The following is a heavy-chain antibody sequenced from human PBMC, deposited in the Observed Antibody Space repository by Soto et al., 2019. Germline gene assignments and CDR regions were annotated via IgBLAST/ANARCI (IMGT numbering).Heavy chain of an antibody. CDR3: ARGTRDYDILTH. V-gene: IGHV4-59*01. CDR2: IYYSGST. D-gene: IGHD3-9*01. J-gene: IGHJ4*02. CDR1: GGSISGYY. Sequence: SDTLALTCAVSGGSISGYYWGWFRPPPGKGLEWIGHIYYSGSTNYNPSLKSRVTISVETSKNQFSLKLTSVTAADTAVYYCARGTRDYDILTHWGQGTLVTVS.